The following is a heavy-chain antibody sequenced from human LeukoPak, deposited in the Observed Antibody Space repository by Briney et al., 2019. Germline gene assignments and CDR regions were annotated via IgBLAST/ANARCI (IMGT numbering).Heavy chain of an antibody. J-gene: IGHJ4*02. CDR1: GGSIGSYY. D-gene: IGHD1-20*01. Sequence: SETLFLTCTVSGGSIGSYYWSWIRQPPGKGLEWIGYVYTSGSTNYNPSFKSRVTISADTSKNQFSLRLTSVTAADTALYYCARSNWYEYFDNWGQGTLVTVSS. CDR3: ARSNWYEYFDN. CDR2: VYTSGST. V-gene: IGHV4-4*09.